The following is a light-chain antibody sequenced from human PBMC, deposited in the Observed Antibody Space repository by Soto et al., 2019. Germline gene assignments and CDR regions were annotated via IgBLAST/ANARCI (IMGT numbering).Light chain of an antibody. J-gene: IGLJ3*02. V-gene: IGLV2-14*01. CDR1: SSDVGGYNY. CDR3: SSYTTNSTLEV. CDR2: EVS. Sequence: QSALTQPASVSGSPGQSITISCTGTSSDVGGYNYVSWYQQHPGKAPKLMIYEVSNRPSGVSNRFSGSKSGNTASLTISGLQAEHEADYYCSSYTTNSTLEVFGGGTKLTVL.